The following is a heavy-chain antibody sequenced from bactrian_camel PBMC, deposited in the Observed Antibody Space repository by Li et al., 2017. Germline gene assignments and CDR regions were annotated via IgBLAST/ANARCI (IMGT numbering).Heavy chain of an antibody. CDR3: GKDRDLWYLDL. D-gene: IGHD2*01. J-gene: IGHJ4*01. Sequence: VQLVESGGGSVQTGGSLRLSCAPSGLSVSDSSMAWFRQSPGKEPEAVAAIRRDDLTAHTDSVKGRFTISRDNVKNTLYLQLNLLKTEDTAMYYCGKDRDLWYLDLWGQGTQVTVS. CDR1: GLSVSDSS. V-gene: IGHV3S67*01. CDR2: IRRDDLT.